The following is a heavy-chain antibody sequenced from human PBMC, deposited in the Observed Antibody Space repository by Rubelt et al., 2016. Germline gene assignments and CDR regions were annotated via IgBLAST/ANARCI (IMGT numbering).Heavy chain of an antibody. CDR3: ARAYCYGSGSYFPVDY. D-gene: IGHD3-10*01. Sequence: QLQLQESGPGLVKPSETLSLTCTVSGGSISSSSYYWGWIRQPPGKGLAWIGSIYYSGSTYSNPSLKSRVPISDDTSKNQFSLKLSSVTAAETAVYYCARAYCYGSGSYFPVDYWGQGTLVTVSS. CDR2: IYYSGST. J-gene: IGHJ4*02. CDR1: GGSISSSSYY. V-gene: IGHV4-39*07.